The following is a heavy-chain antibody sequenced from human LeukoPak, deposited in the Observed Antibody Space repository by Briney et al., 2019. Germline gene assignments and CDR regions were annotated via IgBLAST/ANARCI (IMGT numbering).Heavy chain of an antibody. D-gene: IGHD3-10*01. CDR2: IYYSGST. CDR1: GGSISSGGYS. CDR3: ARDRVGVDV. Sequence: PSETLSLTCAVSGGSISSGGYSWSWIRQPPGKGLEWIGYIYYSGSTYYNPSLKSRVTISVDTSKNQFSLKLSSVTAADTAVYYCARDRVGVDVWGKGTTVTVSS. J-gene: IGHJ6*04. V-gene: IGHV4-30-4*07.